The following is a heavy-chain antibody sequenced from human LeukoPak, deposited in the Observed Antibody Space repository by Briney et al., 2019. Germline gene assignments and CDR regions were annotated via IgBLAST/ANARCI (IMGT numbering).Heavy chain of an antibody. J-gene: IGHJ4*02. V-gene: IGHV3-53*01. Sequence: PGGSLRLSCAASGFTVSSNYMSWVRQAPGKGREWVSVIYSGGSTYYADSVKGRFTISRDNSKNTLYLQMNSLRAEDTAVYYCARERTYSSGWVWGPGTLVTVSS. D-gene: IGHD6-19*01. CDR2: IYSGGST. CDR1: GFTVSSNY. CDR3: ARERTYSSGWV.